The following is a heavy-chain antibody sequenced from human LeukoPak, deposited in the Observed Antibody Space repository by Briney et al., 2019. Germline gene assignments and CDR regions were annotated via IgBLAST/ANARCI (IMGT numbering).Heavy chain of an antibody. V-gene: IGHV3-23*01. Sequence: GGSLRLSCAASGFTFSSYAMSWVRQAPGKGLEWVSAISGSGGSTYYADSVKGRFTISRDNSKNTLYLQMNSLRAEDTAVYYCAKSYYYDSSGYSDYWGQGTLVTVSS. D-gene: IGHD3-22*01. CDR2: ISGSGGST. CDR1: GFTFSSYA. J-gene: IGHJ4*02. CDR3: AKSYYYDSSGYSDY.